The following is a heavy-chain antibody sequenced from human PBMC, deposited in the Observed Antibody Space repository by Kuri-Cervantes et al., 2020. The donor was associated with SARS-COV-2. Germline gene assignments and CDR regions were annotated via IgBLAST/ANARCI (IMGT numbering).Heavy chain of an antibody. CDR2: IYYSGST. D-gene: IGHD2-8*02. J-gene: IGHJ5*02. V-gene: IGHV4-30-4*01. Sequence: SETLSLTCTVSGGSISSGDYYWSWIHQPPGKGLEWIGYIYYSGSTYYNPSLKSRVTISVDTSKNQFSLKLSSVTAADTAVYYCARGLMGYCTGGVCPTRIDPWGQGTLVTVSS. CDR3: ARGLMGYCTGGVCPTRIDP. CDR1: GGSISSGDYY.